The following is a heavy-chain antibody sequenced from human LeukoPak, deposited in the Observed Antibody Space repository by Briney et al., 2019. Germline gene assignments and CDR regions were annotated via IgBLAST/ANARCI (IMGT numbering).Heavy chain of an antibody. J-gene: IGHJ4*02. Sequence: PGGSLTLSCAASGFTFDTYRMNWVRQAPGKGLEWVSSISASGSYIYYADSLKGRFTISRDNTKNSLFLQMNSLRAEDTAVYYCARDSPGTTASDYWGQGTLVTVSS. CDR1: GFTFDTYR. CDR2: ISASGSYI. V-gene: IGHV3-21*01. D-gene: IGHD1-1*01. CDR3: ARDSPGTTASDY.